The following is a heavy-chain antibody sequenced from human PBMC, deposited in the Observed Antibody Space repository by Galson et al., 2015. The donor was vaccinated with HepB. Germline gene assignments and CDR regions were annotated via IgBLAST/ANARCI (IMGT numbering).Heavy chain of an antibody. CDR3: AKDLGRGPPVDY. J-gene: IGHJ4*02. V-gene: IGHV3-23*01. Sequence: SLRLSCAASGFTFSSYAMSWVRQAPGKGLEWVSAISGSGGSTYYADSVKGRFTISGDNSKNTLYLQMNSLRAEDTAVYYCAKDLGRGPPVDYWGQGTLVTVSS. CDR2: ISGSGGST. CDR1: GFTFSSYA.